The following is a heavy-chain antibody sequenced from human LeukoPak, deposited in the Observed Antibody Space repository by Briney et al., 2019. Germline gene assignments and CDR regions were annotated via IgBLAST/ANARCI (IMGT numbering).Heavy chain of an antibody. CDR3: ASFTAMVNGDY. V-gene: IGHV1-69*04. D-gene: IGHD5-18*01. Sequence: ASVKVSCKASGGTSSSYAISWVRQAPGQGLEWMGRIIPILGIANYAQKFQGRVTITADKSTSTAYMELSSLRSEDTAVYYCASFTAMVNGDYWGQGTLVTVSS. CDR1: GGTSSSYA. CDR2: IIPILGIA. J-gene: IGHJ4*02.